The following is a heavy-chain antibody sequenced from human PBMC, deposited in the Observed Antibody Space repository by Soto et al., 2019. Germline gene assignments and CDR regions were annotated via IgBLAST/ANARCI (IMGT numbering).Heavy chain of an antibody. J-gene: IGHJ6*02. CDR3: ARGAYCNRTSCHRRGMDV. V-gene: IGHV3-23*01. CDR1: GFTFSSYA. CDR2: ISGSGGST. Sequence: GGSLRLSCAASGFTFSSYAMSWVRQAPGKGLEWVSAISGSGGSTYYADSVKGRFTISRDSSKNTLYLQMNSLTTEDTAIYFCARGAYCNRTSCHRRGMDVWGQGTTVTVSS. D-gene: IGHD2-2*01.